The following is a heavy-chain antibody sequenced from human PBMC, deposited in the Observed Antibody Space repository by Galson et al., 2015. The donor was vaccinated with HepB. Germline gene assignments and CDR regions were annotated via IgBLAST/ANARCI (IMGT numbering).Heavy chain of an antibody. D-gene: IGHD6-19*01. CDR3: ARVGSGWYHDAFDI. Sequence: SVKVSCKASGYTFTGYYMHWVRQATGQGLEWMGWMNPNSGNTGYAQKFQGRVTMTRNTSISTAYMELSSLRSEDTAVYYCARVGSGWYHDAFDIWGQGTMVTVSS. CDR1: GYTFTGYY. CDR2: MNPNSGNT. J-gene: IGHJ3*02. V-gene: IGHV1-8*02.